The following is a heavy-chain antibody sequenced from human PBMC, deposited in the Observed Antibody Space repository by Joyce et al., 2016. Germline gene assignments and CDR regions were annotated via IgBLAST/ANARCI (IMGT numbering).Heavy chain of an antibody. CDR2: ISAYNGNT. Sequence: QVQLVQSGAEVKKPGASVKVSCKASGYTFNSYGISWVRQAPGQGLEWMGRISAYNGNTNSAQKLQGRVTMTTDTSTSTAYMELRSLRSDDTAVYYCARQYYDYVWGSYRYLDYWGQGTLVTVSS. CDR3: ARQYYDYVWGSYRYLDY. CDR1: GYTFNSYG. J-gene: IGHJ4*02. V-gene: IGHV1-18*01. D-gene: IGHD3-16*02.